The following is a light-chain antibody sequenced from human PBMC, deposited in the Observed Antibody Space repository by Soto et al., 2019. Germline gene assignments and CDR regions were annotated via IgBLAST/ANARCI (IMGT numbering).Light chain of an antibody. J-gene: IGKJ4*01. Sequence: DIQMTQFPSSLSASVGDRVTITCRASHDIGTYLAWYQQKQGKVPKLLIYAASTLHSGVPSRFSGNGFGTDFTLTISSLQPEDVASYYCQKYMSAPLTFGGGTKVEIK. CDR3: QKYMSAPLT. CDR2: AAS. V-gene: IGKV1-27*01. CDR1: HDIGTY.